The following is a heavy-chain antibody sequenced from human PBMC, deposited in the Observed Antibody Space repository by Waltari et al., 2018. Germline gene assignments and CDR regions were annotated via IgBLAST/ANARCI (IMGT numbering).Heavy chain of an antibody. CDR2: IDPGDSDT. CDR1: GYSFTSYW. V-gene: IGHV5-51*03. CDR3: ARLAGDILTGYYSNPLFDY. J-gene: IGHJ4*02. D-gene: IGHD3-9*01. Sequence: EVQLVQSGAEVKKPGESLKISFKGSGYSFTSYWIGWVRQMPGKGLEWMGIIDPGDSDTRYSPSFQGQVTISADKSISTAYLQWSSLKASDTAMYYCARLAGDILTGYYSNPLFDYWGQGTLVTVSS.